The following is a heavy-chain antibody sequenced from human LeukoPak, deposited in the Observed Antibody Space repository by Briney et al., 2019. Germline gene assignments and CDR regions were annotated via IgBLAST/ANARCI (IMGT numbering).Heavy chain of an antibody. CDR1: GFTFSSYG. CDR2: ISYDGSNK. Sequence: PGGSLRLSCAASGFTFSSYGMHWVRQAPGKGLEWVAVISYDGSNKYYADSVKGRFTISRDNSKNTLYLQMNSLRAEDTAVYYCAKDRGYCSSTSCYNYYYYGRDVWGKGTTVTVSS. D-gene: IGHD2-2*01. J-gene: IGHJ6*04. CDR3: AKDRGYCSSTSCYNYYYYGRDV. V-gene: IGHV3-30*18.